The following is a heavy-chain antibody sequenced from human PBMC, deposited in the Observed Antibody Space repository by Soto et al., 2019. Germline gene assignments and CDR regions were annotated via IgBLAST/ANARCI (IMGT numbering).Heavy chain of an antibody. V-gene: IGHV4-59*08. J-gene: IGHJ4*02. Sequence: ASETLSLTCTASGGSISSYYWSWIRQPPGKGLEWIGYIYYSGSTNYNPSLKSRVTISVDTSKNQFSLKLSSVTAADTAVYYCARLGYSSGWSLFDNWGQGTLVTV. D-gene: IGHD6-19*01. CDR2: IYYSGST. CDR1: GGSISSYY. CDR3: ARLGYSSGWSLFDN.